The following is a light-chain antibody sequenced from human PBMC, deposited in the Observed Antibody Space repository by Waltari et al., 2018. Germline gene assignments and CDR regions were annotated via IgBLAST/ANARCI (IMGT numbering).Light chain of an antibody. V-gene: IGKV1-9*01. CDR3: QQLRSYPRIT. CDR2: AAS. CDR1: QAISIY. J-gene: IGKJ5*01. Sequence: IQLTQSPSSLSASVGDRVTITCRASQAISIYLAWYQQKPGKAPNLLIYAASTLQSGVPSRFIGSGSGTEFTLTISSLQPEDFATYYCQQLRSYPRITFGQGTRLDIK.